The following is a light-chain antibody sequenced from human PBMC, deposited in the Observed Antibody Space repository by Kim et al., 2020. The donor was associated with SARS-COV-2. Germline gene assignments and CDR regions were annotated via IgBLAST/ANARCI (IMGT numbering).Light chain of an antibody. CDR3: NSRDSNTNVV. J-gene: IGLJ2*01. Sequence: SSELTQDPAVSVALGQTVRITCQGDSLRSYYASWYQQKPGQAPLLVIYGKNNRPSGTPDRSSGSSSGNTASLTITGAQAEDEAGYYCNSRDSNTNVVFGGGTQLTVL. CDR2: GKN. CDR1: SLRSYY. V-gene: IGLV3-19*01.